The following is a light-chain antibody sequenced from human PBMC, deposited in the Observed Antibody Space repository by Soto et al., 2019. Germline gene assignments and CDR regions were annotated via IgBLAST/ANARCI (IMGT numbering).Light chain of an antibody. J-gene: IGKJ4*01. CDR1: QTITT. CDR2: RVS. CDR3: QQYGNLPLT. Sequence: EIVLTQSPGTLSLSPGERATLSCRASQTITTLAWYQQKPGQAPRLLIYRVSSRATGVPDRFSGSGSGTDYTLTISRLEPEDFAVYYCQQYGNLPLTFGGGTKVEIE. V-gene: IGKV3-20*01.